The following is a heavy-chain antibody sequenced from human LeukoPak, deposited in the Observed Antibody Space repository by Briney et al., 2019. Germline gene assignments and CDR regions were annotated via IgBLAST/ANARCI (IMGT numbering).Heavy chain of an antibody. CDR2: IKQDGSEK. CDR1: GFTFSSCW. Sequence: GGSLRLSCAASGFTFSSCWMNWVRQTPGKALEWVANIKQDGSEKHYVDSVNDRFTISRDNAKNSLFLQMNSLRAEDTAMYYCASDVSGKPFGYWGQGVPVTVSS. V-gene: IGHV3-7*01. CDR3: ASDVSGKPFGY. J-gene: IGHJ4*02.